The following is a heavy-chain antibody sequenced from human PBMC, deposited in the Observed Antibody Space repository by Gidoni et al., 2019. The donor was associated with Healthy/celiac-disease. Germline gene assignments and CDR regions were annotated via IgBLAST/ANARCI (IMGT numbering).Heavy chain of an antibody. J-gene: IGHJ4*02. D-gene: IGHD3-3*01. CDR1: GGSFSGYY. V-gene: IGHV4-34*01. Sequence: QVQLQQWGAGLLKPSETLSLTCAVYGGSFSGYYWSWIRPPPGKGLEWIGEINHSGSTNCNPSLKSRVTISVDTSKNQFSLKLSSVTAADTAVYYCARGTYDFWLRGYFDYWGQGTLVTVSS. CDR2: INHSGST. CDR3: ARGTYDFWLRGYFDY.